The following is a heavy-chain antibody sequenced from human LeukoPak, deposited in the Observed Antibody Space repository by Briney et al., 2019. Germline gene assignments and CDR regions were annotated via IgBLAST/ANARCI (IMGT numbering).Heavy chain of an antibody. J-gene: IGHJ6*02. CDR1: GYTFTSYG. D-gene: IGHD2-2*01. Sequence: ASVKVSCKASGYTFTSYGISWVRQAPGQGLEGMGWISAYNGNTNYAQKLQGRVTMTTDTSTSTAYMELRSLRSDDTAVYYCARDESHIVVVPAAIPRDYYYYGMDVWGQGTTVTVSS. CDR3: ARDESHIVVVPAAIPRDYYYYGMDV. V-gene: IGHV1-18*01. CDR2: ISAYNGNT.